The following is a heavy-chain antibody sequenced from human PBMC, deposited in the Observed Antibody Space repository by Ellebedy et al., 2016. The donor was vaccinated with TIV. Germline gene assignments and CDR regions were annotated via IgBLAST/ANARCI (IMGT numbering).Heavy chain of an antibody. CDR3: ARLGGWLGDFQDTFDV. D-gene: IGHD2-15*01. CDR1: GYTFDTYG. V-gene: IGHV1-18*04. Sequence: AASVKVSCKASGYTFDTYGVVWVRQSPGQGLEWMGWITTYNGHTNYAQNFQGRVTMTTDTSTTTAYLDMRSLRSDDTAVYYSARLGGWLGDFQDTFDVWGEGTMVTVSS. J-gene: IGHJ3*01. CDR2: ITTYNGHT.